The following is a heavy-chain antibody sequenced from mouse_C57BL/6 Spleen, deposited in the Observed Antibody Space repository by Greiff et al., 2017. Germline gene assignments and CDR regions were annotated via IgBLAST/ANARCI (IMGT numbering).Heavy chain of an antibody. J-gene: IGHJ2*01. D-gene: IGHD1-1*01. CDR3: ARDRGVLRYFDY. CDR2: ISDGGSYT. V-gene: IGHV5-4*01. CDR1: GFTFSSYA. Sequence: EVMLVESGGGLVKPGGSLKLSCAASGFTFSSYAMSWVRQTPEKRLEWVATISDGGSYTYYPDNVKGRFTISRDNAKNNLYLQMSHLKSEDTAMYYCARDRGVLRYFDYWGQGTTLTVSS.